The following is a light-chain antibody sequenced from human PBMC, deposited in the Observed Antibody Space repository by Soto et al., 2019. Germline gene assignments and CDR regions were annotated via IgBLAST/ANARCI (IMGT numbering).Light chain of an antibody. J-gene: IGKJ1*01. CDR1: QSIRSY. CDR3: QQYFTTSWT. V-gene: IGKV1-39*01. Sequence: DIQLTQSPSSLSASVGDKVTITCRASQSIRSYLNWVQQKPGKAPKLLIYDASSLQTGVPSRFSGSGSGTEFTLTVSSLQPDDVATYYCQQYFTTSWTFGQGTKVDIK. CDR2: DAS.